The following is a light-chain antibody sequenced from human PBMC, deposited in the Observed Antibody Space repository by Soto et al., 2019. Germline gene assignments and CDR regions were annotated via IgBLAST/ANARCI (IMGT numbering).Light chain of an antibody. CDR3: SSHTSSSTYD. V-gene: IGLV2-14*01. CDR1: GSDVGGYNF. Sequence: QSALTQPASVSGSPGQSITISCTGTGSDVGGYNFVSWYQQHPGKAPNLMIYEVSNRPSGVSNRFSGSKSGNTASLTISGLQAEDEADYYCSSHTSSSTYDFGPGTQVTVL. CDR2: EVS. J-gene: IGLJ1*01.